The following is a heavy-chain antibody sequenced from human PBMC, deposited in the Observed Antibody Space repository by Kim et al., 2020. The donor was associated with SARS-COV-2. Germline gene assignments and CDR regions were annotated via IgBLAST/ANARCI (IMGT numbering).Heavy chain of an antibody. V-gene: IGHV3-7*01. CDR2: IKQDGSEK. CDR1: GFTFSTSW. J-gene: IGHJ4*02. CDR3: ARDRTRHDN. Sequence: GGSLRLSCVASGFTFSTSWMTWVRQTPGKGLEWVANIKQDGSEKYYVDSVKGRFTISRDNAKNSLYLQMDSLRAEHTAEYYCARDRTRHDNWGQGTLVT.